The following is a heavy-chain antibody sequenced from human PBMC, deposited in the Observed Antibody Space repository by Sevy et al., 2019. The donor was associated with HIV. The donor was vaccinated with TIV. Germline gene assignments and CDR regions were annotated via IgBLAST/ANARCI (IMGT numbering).Heavy chain of an antibody. CDR3: ARGVAVAATHYFDY. CDR1: GFIFRTYS. CDR2: ISRSSGTI. D-gene: IGHD6-19*01. V-gene: IGHV3-48*01. Sequence: GGSLRLSCAASGFIFRTYSMNWVRQAPGKGLEWVPFISRSSGTIYYANSVKGRFTISRDNAKDSLSLQMNSLRAEDTAVYYCARGVAVAATHYFDYWGQGTLVTVSS. J-gene: IGHJ4*02.